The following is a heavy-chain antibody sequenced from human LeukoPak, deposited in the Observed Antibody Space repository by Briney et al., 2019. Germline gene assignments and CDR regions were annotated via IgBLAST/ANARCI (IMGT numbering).Heavy chain of an antibody. V-gene: IGHV1-2*02. CDR1: GYTFTGYY. Sequence: ASVKVSCKASGYTFTGYYMHWVRQAPGQGLEWMGWINPNSGGTNYAQKFQGRVTMTRDTSISTAYIELSRLRSDDTAVYYCARLVGYGYDGQSIYYFDYWGQGTLVTVSS. CDR2: INPNSGGT. J-gene: IGHJ4*02. D-gene: IGHD5-18*01. CDR3: ARLVGYGYDGQSIYYFDY.